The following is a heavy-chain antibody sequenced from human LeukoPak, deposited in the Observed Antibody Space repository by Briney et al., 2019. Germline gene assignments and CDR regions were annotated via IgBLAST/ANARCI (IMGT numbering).Heavy chain of an antibody. CDR2: IKQDGRDK. CDR1: GFTFSSYW. CDR3: VRYFTAVAPTLRLDY. J-gene: IGHJ4*02. D-gene: IGHD6-19*01. Sequence: GGSLRLSCAASGFTFSSYWMNWVRQAPGKGLEWVATIKQDGRDKYYVDSVKGRFTISSDDAKNSLYLQMNSLRVEDTAVYHCVRYFTAVAPTLRLDYWGQGTLVTVSS. V-gene: IGHV3-7*03.